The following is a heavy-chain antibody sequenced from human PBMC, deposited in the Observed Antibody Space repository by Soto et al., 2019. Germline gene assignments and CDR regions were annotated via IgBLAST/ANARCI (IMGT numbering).Heavy chain of an antibody. Sequence: EVQLVESGGRLVQPGGALRLSCVASGFTFSTYSLTWGRQAPGKGLEWVSYSSGRSSAIYYADSVKGRFTISRDNTKTSAYLQITSLRDDDTAVYYCARCASAGYYNYYAVDFWGQGTTVTVSS. J-gene: IGHJ6*02. CDR1: GFTFSTYS. D-gene: IGHD6-13*01. CDR2: SSGRSSAI. V-gene: IGHV3-48*02. CDR3: ARCASAGYYNYYAVDF.